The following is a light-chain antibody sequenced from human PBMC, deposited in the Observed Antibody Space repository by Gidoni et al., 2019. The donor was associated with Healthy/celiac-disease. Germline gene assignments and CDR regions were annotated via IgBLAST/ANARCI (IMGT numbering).Light chain of an antibody. Sequence: DIQMTQSPPTLSASVGDRVTITCRASQSISSWLAWYQQKPGKAPKLLIYKASSLESGVPSRFSGSGSGTEFTLTISSLQPDDFATYYCQQYNSYSPFAFGQGTKVEIK. CDR3: QQYNSYSPFA. CDR1: QSISSW. CDR2: KAS. V-gene: IGKV1-5*03. J-gene: IGKJ1*01.